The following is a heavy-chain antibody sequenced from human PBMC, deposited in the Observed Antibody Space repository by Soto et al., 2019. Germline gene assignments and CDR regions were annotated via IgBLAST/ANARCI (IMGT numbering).Heavy chain of an antibody. D-gene: IGHD3-22*01. Sequence: ASVKVSCKASGYTFISFGISWVRQAPGQGLEWMGWISANNGDRSYAKKLQGRVTMTRDTSTSTVYMELSSLRSEDTAVYYCARARYSSGYNFDYWGQGTLVTVSS. CDR3: ARARYSSGYNFDY. CDR1: GYTFISFG. CDR2: ISANNGDR. J-gene: IGHJ4*02. V-gene: IGHV1-18*01.